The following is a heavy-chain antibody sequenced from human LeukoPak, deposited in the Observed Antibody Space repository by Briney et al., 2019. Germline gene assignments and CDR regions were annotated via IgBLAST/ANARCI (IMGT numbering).Heavy chain of an antibody. V-gene: IGHV3-69-1*01. CDR3: ARDSGYDFDY. CDR2: ISSSSTI. D-gene: IGHD5-12*01. J-gene: IGHJ4*02. CDR1: GFTVSSNY. Sequence: GGSLRLSCAASGFTVSSNYMSWVRQAPGKGLEWVSYISSSSTIYYADSVKGRFTISRDNAKNSLYLQMNSLRAEDTAVYYCARDSGYDFDYWGQGTLVTVSS.